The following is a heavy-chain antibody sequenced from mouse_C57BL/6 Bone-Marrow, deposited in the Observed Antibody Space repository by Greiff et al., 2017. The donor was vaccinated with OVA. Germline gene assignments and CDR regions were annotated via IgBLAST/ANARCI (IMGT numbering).Heavy chain of an antibody. CDR3: ARLLRLSFAY. CDR2: ISNLAYSI. D-gene: IGHD6-1*01. V-gene: IGHV5-15*01. Sequence: EVMLVESGGGLVQPGGSLKLSCAASGFTFSDYGMAWVRQAPRKGPEWVAFISNLAYSIYYADTVTGRFTISRENAKNTLYLEMSSLRSEDTAMYYCARLLRLSFAYWGQGTLVTVSA. CDR1: GFTFSDYG. J-gene: IGHJ3*01.